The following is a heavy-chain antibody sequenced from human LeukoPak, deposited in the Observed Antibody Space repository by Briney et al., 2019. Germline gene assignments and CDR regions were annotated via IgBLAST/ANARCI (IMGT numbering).Heavy chain of an antibody. CDR3: ARAQSGYDYIDFDY. CDR2: MNPNSGNT. CDR1: GYTFTSYD. Sequence: GASVKVSCKASGYTFTSYDINWVRQATGQGLEWMGWMNPNSGNTGYAQKFQGRVTITRNTSISTAYMELSSLRSEDTAVYYCARAQSGYDYIDFDYWGQGTLVTVSS. V-gene: IGHV1-8*03. D-gene: IGHD5-12*01. J-gene: IGHJ4*02.